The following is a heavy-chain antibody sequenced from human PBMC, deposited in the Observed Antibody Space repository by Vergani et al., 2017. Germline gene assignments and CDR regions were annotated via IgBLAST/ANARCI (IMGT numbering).Heavy chain of an antibody. V-gene: IGHV3-23*01. CDR1: GFTFSTYV. D-gene: IGHD1-26*01. J-gene: IGHJ4*02. CDR2: LTGGGGST. Sequence: EVQLLESGGSLKQPGGSVRLSCAASGFTFSTYVMHWVRQAPGKGLEWVSALTGGGGSTYYADSFKGRFIISRDNSRDTLYLQMNSLGPEDTATYYCVKDAGSYENFFDSWGQGTLVTVSS. CDR3: VKDAGSYENFFDS.